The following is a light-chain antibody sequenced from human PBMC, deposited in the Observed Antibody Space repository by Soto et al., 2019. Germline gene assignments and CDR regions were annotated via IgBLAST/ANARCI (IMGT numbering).Light chain of an antibody. J-gene: IGKJ2*03. CDR1: QSVSSSY. Sequence: EIVLTQSPGTLSLSPGERATLSCRASQSVSSSYLAWYQQKPGQAPRLLIYGASSRATGIPDRFSGSWSGTDFTLTISRLEPEDFALYYCQQYGSSPVGFCHGTKLEIK. V-gene: IGKV3-20*01. CDR3: QQYGSSPVG. CDR2: GAS.